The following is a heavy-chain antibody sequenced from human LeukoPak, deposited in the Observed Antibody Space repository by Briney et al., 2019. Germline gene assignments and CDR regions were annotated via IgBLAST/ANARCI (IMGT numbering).Heavy chain of an antibody. CDR1: GFTFSSYG. D-gene: IGHD3-10*01. J-gene: IGHJ5*02. CDR2: IWYDGSNK. Sequence: SGGSLRLSCAASGFTFSSYGMHWVRQAPGKGLEWVAVIWYDGSNKYYADSVKGRFTISRDNSKNTLYLQMNSLGAEDTAVYYCARDPRYYYGSGSYPNWFDPWGQGTLVTVSS. CDR3: ARDPRYYYGSGSYPNWFDP. V-gene: IGHV3-33*01.